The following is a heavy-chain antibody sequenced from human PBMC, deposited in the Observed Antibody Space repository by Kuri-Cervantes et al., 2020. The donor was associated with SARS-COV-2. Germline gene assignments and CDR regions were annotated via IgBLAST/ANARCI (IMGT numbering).Heavy chain of an antibody. Sequence: GESLKISCAASGFTFSSYAMNWVRQAPGKGLEWVSYISSSSSTIYYADSVKGRFTISRDNAKNSLYLQMNSLRAEDTAVYYCASEYRIAAAGMSFDYWGQGTLVTVSS. CDR2: ISSSSSTI. CDR3: ASEYRIAAAGMSFDY. D-gene: IGHD6-13*01. J-gene: IGHJ4*02. V-gene: IGHV3-48*01. CDR1: GFTFSSYA.